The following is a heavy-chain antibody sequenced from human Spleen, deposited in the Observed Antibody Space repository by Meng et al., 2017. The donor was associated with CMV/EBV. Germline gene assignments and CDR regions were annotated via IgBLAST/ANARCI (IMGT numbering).Heavy chain of an antibody. J-gene: IGHJ4*02. CDR3: ARLPIAVAWYYFDY. Sequence: GESLKISCKASGYTFIGYYMHWVRQAPGQGLEWMGWINPETGDSNYAQKFQGRVTMTRDTSISTAYMELSRLRSDDTAVYYCARLPIAVAWYYFDYWGQGTLVTVSS. CDR1: GYTFIGYY. CDR2: INPETGDS. V-gene: IGHV1-2*02. D-gene: IGHD6-19*01.